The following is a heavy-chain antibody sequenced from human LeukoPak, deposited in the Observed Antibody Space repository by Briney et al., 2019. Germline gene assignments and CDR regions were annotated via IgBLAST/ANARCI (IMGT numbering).Heavy chain of an antibody. D-gene: IGHD4-17*01. CDR1: GFTFSSYE. Sequence: PGGSLRLSCAASGFTFSSYEMNWVRQAPGKGLEWVSYISSSGSTIYYADSVKGRFTISRDNSKNTLYLQMNSLRAEDTAVYYCARGSDYVDYYYMDVWGKGTTVTVSS. CDR2: ISSSGSTI. V-gene: IGHV3-48*03. CDR3: ARGSDYVDYYYMDV. J-gene: IGHJ6*03.